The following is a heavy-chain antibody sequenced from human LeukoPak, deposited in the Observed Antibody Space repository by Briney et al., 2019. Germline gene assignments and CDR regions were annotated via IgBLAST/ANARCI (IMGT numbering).Heavy chain of an antibody. CDR1: GFTFDDYA. Sequence: PGGSLTLSCAASGFTFDDYAMHWVRQPPGKGLEWVSGISWNSDNIAFADFVKCRFTISRDNAKNSLYLQMNSLRVEDTALYFCARKIESGAAHYFDYWGQGTLVTVSS. V-gene: IGHV3-9*01. CDR2: ISWNSDNI. CDR3: ARKIESGAAHYFDY. J-gene: IGHJ4*02. D-gene: IGHD5-12*01.